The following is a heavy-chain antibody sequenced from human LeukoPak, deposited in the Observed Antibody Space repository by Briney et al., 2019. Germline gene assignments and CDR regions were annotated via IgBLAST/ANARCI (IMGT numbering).Heavy chain of an antibody. V-gene: IGHV4-34*01. D-gene: IGHD2-15*01. CDR2: IYYSGST. Sequence: SETLSLTCAVYGGSFSGYYWSWIRQPPGKGLEWIGTIYYSGSTYYNSSLKSRVTISVDTSKNQFSLKLSSVTAADTAVYYCARVGRDCSGGSCSGSNYYYYYMDVWGKGTTVTISS. CDR1: GGSFSGYY. CDR3: ARVGRDCSGGSCSGSNYYYYYMDV. J-gene: IGHJ6*03.